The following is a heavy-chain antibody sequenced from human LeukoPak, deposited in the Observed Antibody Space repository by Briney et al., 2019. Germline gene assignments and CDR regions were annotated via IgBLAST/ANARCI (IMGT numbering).Heavy chain of an antibody. D-gene: IGHD6-6*01. J-gene: IGHJ6*03. Sequence: PSETLSLTCTVSGGSISSYYWSWIRQPPGKGLEWIGYIYYSGSTNYNPSLKSRVTISVDTSKNQFSLKLSSVTAADTAVYYCARGTIAAPSGYYYYYMDVWGKGTTVTVSS. V-gene: IGHV4-59*01. CDR3: ARGTIAAPSGYYYYYMDV. CDR1: GGSISSYY. CDR2: IYYSGST.